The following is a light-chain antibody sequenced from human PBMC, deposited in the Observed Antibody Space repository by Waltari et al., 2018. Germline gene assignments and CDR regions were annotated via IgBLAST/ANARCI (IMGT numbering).Light chain of an antibody. J-gene: IGLJ2*01. Sequence: QSALTQPASVSGSPGQSVTIFCAGTSNDVGAYNSVSWYQEHPGQAPGVIIYDVSDRPSGVSDRFSGSKSGNTASLTISGLQAEDEADYYCSSQSSNDVVLFGGGTKLTVL. CDR1: SNDVGAYNS. CDR2: DVS. CDR3: SSQSSNDVVL. V-gene: IGLV2-14*01.